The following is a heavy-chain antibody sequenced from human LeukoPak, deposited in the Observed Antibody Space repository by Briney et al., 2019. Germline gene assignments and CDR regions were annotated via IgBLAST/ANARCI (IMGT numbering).Heavy chain of an antibody. D-gene: IGHD1-26*01. J-gene: IGHJ4*02. CDR2: IYYSGST. V-gene: IGHV4-59*01. CDR3: ARVRGSYYVIDPLFDY. CDR1: GGSISSYY. Sequence: KASETLSLTCTVSGGSISSYYWSWIRQPPGKGLEWIGYIYYSGSTNYNPSLKSRVTISVDTSKNQFSLKLSSVTAADTAVYYCARVRGSYYVIDPLFDYWGQGTLVTVSS.